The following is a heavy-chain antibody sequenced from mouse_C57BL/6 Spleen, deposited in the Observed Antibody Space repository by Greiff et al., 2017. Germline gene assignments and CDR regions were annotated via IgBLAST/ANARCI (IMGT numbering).Heavy chain of an antibody. Sequence: EVMLVESEGGLVQPGSSMKLSCTASGFTFSDYYMAWVRQVPEKGLEWVANINYDGSSTYYLDSLKSRFIISRDNAKNILYLQMSSLKSEDTATYYCARADSNYFDYWGQGTTLTVSS. D-gene: IGHD2-5*01. V-gene: IGHV5-16*01. CDR1: GFTFSDYY. CDR3: ARADSNYFDY. CDR2: INYDGSST. J-gene: IGHJ2*01.